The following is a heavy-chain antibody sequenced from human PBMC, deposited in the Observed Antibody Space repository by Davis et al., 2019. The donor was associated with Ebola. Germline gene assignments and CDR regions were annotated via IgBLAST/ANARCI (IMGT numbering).Heavy chain of an antibody. Sequence: MPSETLSLTCTVSGGSISSSSYYWGWIRQPPGKGLEWIGEINHSGSTNYNPSLKSQVTISVDTSKNQFSLKLSSVTAADTAVYYCARGPVWRRWFDPWGQGTLVTVSS. J-gene: IGHJ5*02. CDR1: GGSISSSSYY. V-gene: IGHV4-39*07. CDR3: ARGPVWRRWFDP. D-gene: IGHD2-21*01. CDR2: INHSGST.